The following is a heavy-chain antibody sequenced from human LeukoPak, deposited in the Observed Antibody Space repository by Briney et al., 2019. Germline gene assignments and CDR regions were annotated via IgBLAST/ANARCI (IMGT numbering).Heavy chain of an antibody. J-gene: IGHJ4*02. CDR2: IYPDESNI. CDR3: ARPPSRGYSSSFEY. D-gene: IGHD2-2*03. CDR1: GYSFATYW. V-gene: IGHV5-51*01. Sequence: GASLKIPCKGSGYSFATYWIAWVRQMPGKGLEWMGIIYPDESNIRYSPSFQGQVTISADKSISTAYLQWSSLKASDTAIYYCARPPSRGYSSSFEYWGQGTLVTVSS.